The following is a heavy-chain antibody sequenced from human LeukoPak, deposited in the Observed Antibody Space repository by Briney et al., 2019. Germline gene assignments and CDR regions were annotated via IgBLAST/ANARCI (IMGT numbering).Heavy chain of an antibody. D-gene: IGHD2-8*01. Sequence: ASVKASCKASGYTFTGYSMHWVRQAPGQGLEWMGWINPNSGGTNYAQKFQGRVTMTRDTSISTAYMELSRLRSDDTAVYYCARAGYCTNGVCYYYYYMDVWGKGTTVTVSS. CDR3: ARAGYCTNGVCYYYYYMDV. CDR1: GYTFTGYS. V-gene: IGHV1-2*02. CDR2: INPNSGGT. J-gene: IGHJ6*03.